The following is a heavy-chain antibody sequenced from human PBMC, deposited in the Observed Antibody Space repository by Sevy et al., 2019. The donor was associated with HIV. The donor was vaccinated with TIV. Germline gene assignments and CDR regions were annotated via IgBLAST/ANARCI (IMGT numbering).Heavy chain of an antibody. CDR1: GYTFTDEY. D-gene: IGHD1-7*01. CDR3: ASDAGGGTTNFGLDV. CDR2: IFPNSGVT. V-gene: IGHV1-2*06. Sequence: ASVKVSCKASGYTFTDEYLHWVRQAPGQGLEWMGRIFPNSGVTNSAQRFLGRVTMTRDTSISTAYMELSGLRSDDTAVYYCASDAGGGTTNFGLDVWGQGTMVTVSS. J-gene: IGHJ6*02.